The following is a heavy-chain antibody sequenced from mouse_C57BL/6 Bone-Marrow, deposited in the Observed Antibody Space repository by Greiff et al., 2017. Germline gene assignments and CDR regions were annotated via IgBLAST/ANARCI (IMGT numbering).Heavy chain of an antibody. CDR1: GYTFTSYW. V-gene: IGHV1-69*01. CDR3: ARADYYYGSSYFYWYFDV. D-gene: IGHD1-1*01. CDR2: IDPSDSYT. Sequence: QVQLKQPGAELVMPGASVKLSCKASGYTFTSYWMHWVKQRPGQGLEWIGEIDPSDSYTNYNQKFKGKSTLTVDKSSSTAYRQLSSLTSEDSAVYYCARADYYYGSSYFYWYFDVWGTGTTVTVSS. J-gene: IGHJ1*03.